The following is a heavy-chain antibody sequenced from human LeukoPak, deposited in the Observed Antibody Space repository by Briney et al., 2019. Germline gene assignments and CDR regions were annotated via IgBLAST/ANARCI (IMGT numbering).Heavy chain of an antibody. CDR3: ARVGGYCSGGSCYSGAF. J-gene: IGHJ4*02. CDR1: GFIFSSYW. CDR2: INTDGSST. D-gene: IGHD2-15*01. Sequence: PGGSLRLSCAASGFIFSSYWMHWVRHAPGKGLAWVSRINTDGSSTSYADSVKGRFTISRDNAKNTLYLQMNSLRAEDTAVYYCARVGGYCSGGSCYSGAFWGQGTLVTVSS. V-gene: IGHV3-74*01.